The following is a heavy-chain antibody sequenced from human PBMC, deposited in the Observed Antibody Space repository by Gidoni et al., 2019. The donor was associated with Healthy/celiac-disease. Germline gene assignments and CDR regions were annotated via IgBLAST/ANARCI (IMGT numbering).Heavy chain of an antibody. J-gene: IGHJ4*02. CDR3: ASLDGYIGY. V-gene: IGHV1-69*02. D-gene: IGHD2-21*01. Sequence: QVQLVQSGAEVKKPGSSVKVSCQASGGTFSSYAIHWVRQAPGQGLEWMGRIISILRIVNYAQKFQGRVTITADKSTSTAYMELSSLRSEDTAVYYCASLDGYIGYWGQGTLVTVSS. CDR2: IISILRIV. CDR1: GGTFSSYA.